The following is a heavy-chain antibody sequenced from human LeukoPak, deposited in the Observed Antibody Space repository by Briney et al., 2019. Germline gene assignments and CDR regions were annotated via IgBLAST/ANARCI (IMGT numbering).Heavy chain of an antibody. D-gene: IGHD2-2*01. CDR3: AKDIGASWYNGMDV. CDR1: GFTFDDYV. Sequence: GGSLRLSCAASGFTFDDYVMHWVRQAPRKGLEWVSGISWNSGSIGYADSVKGRFTISRDNAKNSLYLQMNSLRAEDTALYYCAKDIGASWYNGMDVWGQGTTVTVSS. V-gene: IGHV3-9*01. J-gene: IGHJ6*02. CDR2: ISWNSGSI.